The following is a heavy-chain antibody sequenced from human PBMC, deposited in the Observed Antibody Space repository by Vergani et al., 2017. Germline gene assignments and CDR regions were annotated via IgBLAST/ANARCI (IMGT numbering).Heavy chain of an antibody. D-gene: IGHD3-22*01. J-gene: IGHJ5*02. V-gene: IGHV4-59*01. Sequence: QVQLQESGPGLVKPSETLSLTCTVSGGSISSYYWSWIRQPPGKGLEWIGYIYYSGSTNNNPSLKSRVTISVDTSKNQFSLKLSSVTAADTAVYYCARAAPSTMIVGGWFDPWGQGTLVTVSS. CDR1: GGSISSYY. CDR2: IYYSGST. CDR3: ARAAPSTMIVGGWFDP.